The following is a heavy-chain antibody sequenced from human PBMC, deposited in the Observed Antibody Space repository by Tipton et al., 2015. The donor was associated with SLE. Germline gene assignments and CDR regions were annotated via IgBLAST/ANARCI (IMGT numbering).Heavy chain of an antibody. CDR1: GGSISSGGYS. CDR2: IYHSGST. V-gene: IGHV4-30-2*01. D-gene: IGHD3-22*01. Sequence: TLSLTCAVSGGSISSGGYSWSWIRQPPGKGLEWIGYIYHSGSTYYNPSLKSRVTISVDTSKNQFSLKLSSVTAADTAVYYCARLSVVVIGTIWGQGTMVTVSS. J-gene: IGHJ3*02. CDR3: ARLSVVVIGTI.